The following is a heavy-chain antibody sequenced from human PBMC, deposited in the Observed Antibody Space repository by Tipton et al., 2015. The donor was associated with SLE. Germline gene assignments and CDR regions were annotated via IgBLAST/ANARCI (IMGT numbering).Heavy chain of an antibody. V-gene: IGHV4-59*11. J-gene: IGHJ4*02. D-gene: IGHD4-17*01. Sequence: TLSLTCTVSGGSITSRYWNWVRQPPGKGLEWIGYIYYSGTTSYNSSLKSRVTISVDSAKNQFSLKVSSVTAADTAVYYCAKGYNHDNADYNWGQGTLVIVSS. CDR1: GGSITSRY. CDR2: IYYSGTT. CDR3: AKGYNHDNADYN.